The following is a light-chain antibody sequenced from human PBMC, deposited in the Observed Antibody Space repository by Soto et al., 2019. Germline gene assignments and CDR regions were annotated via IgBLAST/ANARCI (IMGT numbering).Light chain of an antibody. CDR1: SSDVGGYNY. J-gene: IGLJ1*01. Sequence: QSVLTQPASVSGSPGQWITISCTGTSSDVGGYNYVSRYQQHPGKAPKLMIYDVSNRPSGVSNRFSGSKSGNTASLTISGLQAEDEADYYCSSYTSSSTYVFGTGTKVTVL. V-gene: IGLV2-14*01. CDR2: DVS. CDR3: SSYTSSSTYV.